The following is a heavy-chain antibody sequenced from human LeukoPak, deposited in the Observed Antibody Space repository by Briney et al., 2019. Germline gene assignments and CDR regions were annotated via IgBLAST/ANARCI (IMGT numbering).Heavy chain of an antibody. CDR3: ASVTIFGVVIRYYFGY. CDR2: IIPMFGTA. D-gene: IGHD3-3*01. V-gene: IGHV1-69*06. Sequence: SVKVSCKASGGTFSNYAISWVRQAPGQGLEWMGGIIPMFGTANYAQKFQGRVTITADKSMSTAYMELSSLRSEDTAVYYCASVTIFGVVIRYYFGYWGQGTLVTVSS. J-gene: IGHJ4*02. CDR1: GGTFSNYA.